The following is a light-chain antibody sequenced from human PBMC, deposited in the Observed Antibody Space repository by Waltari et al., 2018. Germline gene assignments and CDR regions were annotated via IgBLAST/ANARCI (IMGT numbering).Light chain of an antibody. J-gene: IGLJ2*01. CDR2: KTN. CDR3: ASWDDSLSSPV. Sequence: QSVLTQPPSASATPGQRVTISCSGSSSNIGKNYVYWYQKLPGKAPKLVLFKTNDRPPGVPDRFSGSQSGTSGSLAISGLRSEDEADYYCASWDDSLSSPVFGGGTKLTVL. V-gene: IGLV1-47*01. CDR1: SSNIGKNY.